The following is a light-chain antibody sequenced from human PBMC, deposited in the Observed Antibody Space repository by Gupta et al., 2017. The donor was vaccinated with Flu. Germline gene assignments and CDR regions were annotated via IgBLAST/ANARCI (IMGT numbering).Light chain of an antibody. CDR2: GAT. V-gene: IGKV1-9*01. CDR3: QQLTTYPRT. J-gene: IGKJ1*01. Sequence: PTLLSASVGDGVTITGRGSQGISSYLAWYQQKPGKAPKLLIYGATTLQSGVPARFSGSGSGTEFTLTISSLKPEDFATYYCQQLTTYPRTFGQGTKVEI. CDR1: QGISSY.